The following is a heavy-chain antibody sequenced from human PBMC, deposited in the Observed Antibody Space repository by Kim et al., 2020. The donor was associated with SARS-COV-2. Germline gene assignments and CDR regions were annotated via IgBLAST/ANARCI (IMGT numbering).Heavy chain of an antibody. CDR1: GGSFSGYY. CDR3: ARVVPKHHIVVVTAPRGAFDI. V-gene: IGHV4-34*01. J-gene: IGHJ3*02. CDR2: INHSGST. D-gene: IGHD2-21*02. Sequence: SETLSLTCAVYGGSFSGYYWSWIRQPPGKGLEWIGEINHSGSTNYNPSLKSRVTISVDTSKNQFSLKLSSVTAADTAVYYCARVVPKHHIVVVTAPRGAFDIWGQGTMVTVSS.